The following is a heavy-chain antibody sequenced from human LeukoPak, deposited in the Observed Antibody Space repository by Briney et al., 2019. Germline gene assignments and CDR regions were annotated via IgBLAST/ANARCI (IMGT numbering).Heavy chain of an antibody. Sequence: SETLSLTCTVSGGSISSYYWSWIRQPPGKGLEWIGYIYTSGSTNYNPSLKSRVTISVDTSKNQFSLKLSSLTAADTAVYYCARHSYSSSFFDYWGQGTLVTVSS. J-gene: IGHJ4*02. CDR2: IYTSGST. D-gene: IGHD6-6*01. V-gene: IGHV4-4*09. CDR3: ARHSYSSSFFDY. CDR1: GGSISSYY.